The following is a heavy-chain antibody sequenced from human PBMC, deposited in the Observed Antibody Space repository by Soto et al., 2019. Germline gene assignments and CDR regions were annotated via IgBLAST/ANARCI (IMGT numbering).Heavy chain of an antibody. CDR2: IIPIFGTA. Sequence: QVQLVQSGAGVKKPGSSVKVSCKASGGTFSSYAISWVRQAPGQGLEWMGGIIPIFGTANYAQKFQGRVTITADESTSTAYMELSSLRSEDTAVYYCARCVSQPITIFCPLDVWGQGTTVTVSS. J-gene: IGHJ6*02. D-gene: IGHD3-9*01. CDR1: GGTFSSYA. CDR3: ARCVSQPITIFCPLDV. V-gene: IGHV1-69*01.